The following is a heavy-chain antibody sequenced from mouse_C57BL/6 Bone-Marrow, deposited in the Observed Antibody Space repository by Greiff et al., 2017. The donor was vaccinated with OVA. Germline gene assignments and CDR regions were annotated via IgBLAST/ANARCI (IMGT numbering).Heavy chain of an antibody. J-gene: IGHJ1*03. V-gene: IGHV5-16*01. CDR1: GFTFSDYY. D-gene: IGHD1-1*01. Sequence: DVKLVESEGGLVQPGSSMKLSCTASGFTFSDYYMAWVRQVPEKGLEWVANINYDGSSTYYLDSLKSRFIISRDNAKNILYLQMSSLKSEDTATYYCARVLYGSSYDWYFDVWGTGTTVTVSS. CDR2: INYDGSST. CDR3: ARVLYGSSYDWYFDV.